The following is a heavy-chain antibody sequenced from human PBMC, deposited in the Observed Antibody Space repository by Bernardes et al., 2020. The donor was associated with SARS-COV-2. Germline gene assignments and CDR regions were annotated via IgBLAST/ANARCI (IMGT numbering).Heavy chain of an antibody. CDR1: GYTFTHYW. V-gene: IGHV5-51*01. Sequence: GESLQISCKCSGYTFTHYWIGWVRQVPGKGLEWMAIIYPGDSNIRYSPPFQGQVTISADKSVSTAYLQWTSLKASDTAIYYCTRHSGYDSSGCYSHWGQGTLVTVSS. D-gene: IGHD3-22*01. CDR3: TRHSGYDSSGCYSH. CDR2: IYPGDSNI. J-gene: IGHJ4*02.